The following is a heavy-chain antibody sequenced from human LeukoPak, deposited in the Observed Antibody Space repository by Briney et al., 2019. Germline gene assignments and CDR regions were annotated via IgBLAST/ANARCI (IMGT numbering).Heavy chain of an antibody. CDR1: GFTFRTYW. Sequence: GGSLRLSCAASGFTFRTYWMSWVRQAPGKGLEWVAVISSDGSRKHYGDSVKGRFTISRDNSESTLFLQMNSLRTDDTSVYFCAKYAYNWNAPDGFDMWGQGTMVIVSS. CDR3: AKYAYNWNAPDGFDM. D-gene: IGHD1-1*01. V-gene: IGHV3-30*18. J-gene: IGHJ3*02. CDR2: ISSDGSRK.